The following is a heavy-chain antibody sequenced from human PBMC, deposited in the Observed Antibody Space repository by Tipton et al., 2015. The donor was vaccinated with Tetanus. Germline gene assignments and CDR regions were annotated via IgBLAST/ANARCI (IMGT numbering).Heavy chain of an antibody. J-gene: IGHJ5*02. CDR1: GGSISSRNYY. D-gene: IGHD3-3*01. CDR3: AAQIIPTDRGGWFDP. Sequence: TLSLTCSVSGGSISSRNYYWGWIRRPPGKGLEFIGRVYYSGNTYYNPSLKSRVTISVDTSKNQFSLKLSSVTATDTAVYYCAAQIIPTDRGGWFDPWGQGTLVTVSS. V-gene: IGHV4-39*01. CDR2: VYYSGNT.